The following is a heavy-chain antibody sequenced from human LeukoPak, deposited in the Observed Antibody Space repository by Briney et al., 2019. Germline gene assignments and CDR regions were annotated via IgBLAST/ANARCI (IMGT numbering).Heavy chain of an antibody. CDR3: ARGDWQS. D-gene: IGHD2-21*01. J-gene: IGHJ5*02. CDR2: IYSDGST. V-gene: IGHV3-53*01. CDR1: GFSVSSNY. Sequence: GGSLRLSCAASGFSVSSNYMSWVRQAPGKGLEWVSVIYSDGSTYYADSVKGRFTISRDNSKNTLYLQMSSLRADDTVVYYCARGDWQSWGQGTLVTVSS.